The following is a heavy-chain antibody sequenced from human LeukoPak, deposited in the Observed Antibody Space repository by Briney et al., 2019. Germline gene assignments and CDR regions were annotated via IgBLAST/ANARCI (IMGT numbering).Heavy chain of an antibody. D-gene: IGHD1-26*01. V-gene: IGHV1-2*02. Sequence: ASVKVSCKASGYTFTDYYIHWVRQAPGQGLEWMGWINPNSGATNYAQKFQGRVTMTRDTSISTAYMDLSSLRSDDTAVYYCAREKWELHNWFDPWGQGTLVTVSS. J-gene: IGHJ5*02. CDR3: AREKWELHNWFDP. CDR1: GYTFTDYY. CDR2: INPNSGAT.